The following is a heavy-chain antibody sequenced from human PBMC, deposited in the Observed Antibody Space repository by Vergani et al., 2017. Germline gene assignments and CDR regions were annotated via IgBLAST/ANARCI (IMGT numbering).Heavy chain of an antibody. D-gene: IGHD3-9*01. Sequence: QVQLQESGPGLVKPSQSLSLTCTVSGGSISGVSYYLSWVRQPAGKGLEWIGRIYYSGSTDYNPSLESRVTISVDTSKNTFSLKLNSVTAADTAVYYCSRHNDSWTGSTNHFDHWGPGTLVTVSS. CDR2: IYYSGST. CDR1: GGSISGVSYY. J-gene: IGHJ4*02. CDR3: SRHNDSWTGSTNHFDH. V-gene: IGHV4-61*02.